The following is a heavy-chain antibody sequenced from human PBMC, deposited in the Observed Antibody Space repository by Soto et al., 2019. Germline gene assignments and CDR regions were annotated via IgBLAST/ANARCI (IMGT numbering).Heavy chain of an antibody. D-gene: IGHD3-22*01. CDR2: INAGNGNT. Sequence: ASVKVSCKASGYTFTSYAMHWVRQAPGQRLEWMGWINAGNGNTKYSRKFQGRVTITRDTSASTAYMELSSLRSEDTAVYYCARPGRGDYYDSSGYYYDYWGQGTLVTVSS. CDR3: ARPGRGDYYDSSGYYYDY. J-gene: IGHJ4*02. CDR1: GYTFTSYA. V-gene: IGHV1-3*01.